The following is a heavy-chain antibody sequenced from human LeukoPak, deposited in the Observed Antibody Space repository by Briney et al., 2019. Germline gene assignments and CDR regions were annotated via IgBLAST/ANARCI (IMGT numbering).Heavy chain of an antibody. CDR3: ARGGWYYFDS. J-gene: IGHJ4*02. CDR2: IKQDGGEI. D-gene: IGHD6-19*01. Sequence: GGSLRLSCAASGFIFSNYWMSWVRQAPGKGLEWVANIKQDGGEIYYLDSGKGRFTISRDNAKNSLYLQMNSLRAEDTAVYYCARGGWYYFDSWGQGTLVTVSS. V-gene: IGHV3-7*04. CDR1: GFIFSNYW.